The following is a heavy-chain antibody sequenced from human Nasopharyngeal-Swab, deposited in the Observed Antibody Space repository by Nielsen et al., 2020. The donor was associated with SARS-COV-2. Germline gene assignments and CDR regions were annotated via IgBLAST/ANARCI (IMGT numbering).Heavy chain of an antibody. CDR3: AREDYYGSGSSFDY. Sequence: WIRQPPGKGLEWVSYISSSSSTIYYADSVKGRFTISRDNAKNSLYLQMNSLRAEDTAVYYCAREDYYGSGSSFDYWGQGTLVTVSS. J-gene: IGHJ4*02. CDR2: ISSSSSTI. D-gene: IGHD3-10*01. V-gene: IGHV3-48*04.